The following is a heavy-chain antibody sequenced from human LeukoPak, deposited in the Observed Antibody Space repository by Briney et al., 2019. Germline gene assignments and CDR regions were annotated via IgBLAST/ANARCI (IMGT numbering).Heavy chain of an antibody. Sequence: ASVKVSCKTSGYTFTSLDINWVRQASGQGLEWMGWMNTHSGNTGYAQKFQGRVTITRNTSISTVYMELRSLRSEDTAVYYCARVDGGPDYWGQGTLVTVSS. D-gene: IGHD2-15*01. CDR3: ARVDGGPDY. CDR1: GYTFTSLD. CDR2: MNTHSGNT. J-gene: IGHJ4*02. V-gene: IGHV1-8*03.